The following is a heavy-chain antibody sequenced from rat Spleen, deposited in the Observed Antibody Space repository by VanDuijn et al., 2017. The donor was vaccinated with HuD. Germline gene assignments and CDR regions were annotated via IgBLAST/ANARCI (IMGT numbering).Heavy chain of an antibody. Sequence: EVQLVESGGGLVQPGRSLKLSCAASGLSFSNYGMAWVRQTPTKGLEWVASISVGGGNSYYRDSVKGRFTISRDNAKNTLYLQLDSLRSEDTATYYCTTDTFYDGTYYPGGFDYWGQGVMVTVSS. J-gene: IGHJ2*01. CDR1: GLSFSNYG. V-gene: IGHV5S13*01. CDR2: ISVGGGNS. CDR3: TTDTFYDGTYYPGGFDY. D-gene: IGHD1-12*02.